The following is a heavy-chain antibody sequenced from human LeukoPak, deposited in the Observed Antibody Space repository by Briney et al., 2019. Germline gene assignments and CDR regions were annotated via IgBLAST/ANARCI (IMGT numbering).Heavy chain of an antibody. Sequence: GGSLRLSCAASQFIFSTYAMSWVRQPPGKGLEWVSGITSSGGSTYYADSVRGRFTISRDNSKNTLSLQMNSLRAEDTAVYYCAREKGQITFGGVEDYWGQGTLVTVSS. J-gene: IGHJ4*02. CDR1: QFIFSTYA. CDR2: ITSSGGST. D-gene: IGHD3-16*01. CDR3: AREKGQITFGGVEDY. V-gene: IGHV3-23*01.